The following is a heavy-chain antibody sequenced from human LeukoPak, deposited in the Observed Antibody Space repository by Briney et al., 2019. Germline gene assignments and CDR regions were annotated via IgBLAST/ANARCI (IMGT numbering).Heavy chain of an antibody. Sequence: GESLKISCEGSGYNFLIYWIGWVRQLPGQGVEWMGIIYPDDSNTIYGPSFQGQITISADKSINHAYLEWSSLKASDTAIYYCARQGAAGKYYYYYMDVWGKGTTVTVSS. CDR2: IYPDDSNT. CDR3: ARQGAAGKYYYYYMDV. D-gene: IGHD6-13*01. CDR1: GYNFLIYW. J-gene: IGHJ6*03. V-gene: IGHV5-51*01.